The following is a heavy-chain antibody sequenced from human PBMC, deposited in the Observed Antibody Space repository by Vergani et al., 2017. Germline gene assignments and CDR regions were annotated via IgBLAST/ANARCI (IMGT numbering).Heavy chain of an antibody. J-gene: IGHJ6*02. V-gene: IGHV4-39*01. CDR2: INYSGST. Sequence: QLQLQESGPGLVKPSETLSLTCSVSGGSISSSSYYWGWIRQPPGKGLEWIGSINYSGSTQYNPSLKSRVTISVDTSRNQFSLKVRSVTAADTAVYYCARHDSGHYDSSYYGLDVWGQGTTVTVSS. D-gene: IGHD3-16*01. CDR3: ARHDSGHYDSSYYGLDV. CDR1: GGSISSSSYY.